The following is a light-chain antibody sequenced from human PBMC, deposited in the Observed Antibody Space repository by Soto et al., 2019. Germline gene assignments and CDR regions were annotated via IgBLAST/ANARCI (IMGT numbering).Light chain of an antibody. CDR2: GTS. Sequence: EIVLTQSPGTLSVSPGERATLSCRASQTISSNYLAWHQQKPGQAPSLLIYGTSSRATGIPDRFSGSGSGTDFTLTISRLEPEDSAIYYCQQYVSWTFGQGTKVEIK. J-gene: IGKJ1*01. V-gene: IGKV3-20*01. CDR3: QQYVSWT. CDR1: QTISSNY.